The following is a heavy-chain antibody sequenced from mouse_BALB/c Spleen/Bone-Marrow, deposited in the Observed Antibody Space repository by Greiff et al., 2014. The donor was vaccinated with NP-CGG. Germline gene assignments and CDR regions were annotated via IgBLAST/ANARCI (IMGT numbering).Heavy chain of an antibody. CDR1: GFNIKSTY. J-gene: IGHJ2*01. D-gene: IGHD1-2*01. V-gene: IGHV14-3*02. CDR3: ARQYGYQFDY. Sequence: EVQLQQSGAELVKPGASVKLSCTVFGFNIKSTYIHWVKQRPEQGLEWIGWVDPANGNSKCEKRFQGKATITADSSSNTAYLQLSSRTSEDTAVYYGARQYGYQFDYWGQGTTVTVSS. CDR2: VDPANGNS.